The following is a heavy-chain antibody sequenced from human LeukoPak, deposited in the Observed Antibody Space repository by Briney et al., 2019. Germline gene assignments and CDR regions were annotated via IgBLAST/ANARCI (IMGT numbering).Heavy chain of an antibody. CDR2: ISAYNGNA. CDR1: GYTFTSYG. Sequence: SVKVSCKASGYTFTSYGISWVRQAPGQVLEWMGWISAYNGNANYAQKLQGRVTMTTDTSTSTAYMELRSLRSDDTAVYYRARDDSSGYYYSDYWGQGTLVTVSS. CDR3: ARDDSSGYYYSDY. J-gene: IGHJ4*02. V-gene: IGHV1-18*01. D-gene: IGHD3-22*01.